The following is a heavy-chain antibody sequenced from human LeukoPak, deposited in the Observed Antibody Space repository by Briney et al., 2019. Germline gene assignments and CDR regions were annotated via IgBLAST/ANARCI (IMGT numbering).Heavy chain of an antibody. Sequence: PGGSLRLSCAASGFTFSSYGMHWVRQAPGNGLEWVAVIWHDGSNKYYADSVKGRFTISRDNSKNTLYLQMNSLRAEDTAVYYCARDSLYFHGMDVWGQGTTVTVSS. CDR3: ARDSLYFHGMDV. CDR1: GFTFSSYG. V-gene: IGHV3-33*01. CDR2: IWHDGSNK. J-gene: IGHJ6*02.